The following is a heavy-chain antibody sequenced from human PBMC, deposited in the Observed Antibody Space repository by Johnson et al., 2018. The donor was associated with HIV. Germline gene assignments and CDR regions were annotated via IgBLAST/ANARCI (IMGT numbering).Heavy chain of an antibody. V-gene: IGHV3-66*02. CDR1: GFTFSTNW. CDR2: IYSGGST. Sequence: VQLVESGGDLVQPGGSLRLSCVGSGFTFSTNWMHWVRQAPGKGLEWVSVIYSGGSTYYADSVKGRFTISRDNSKNTLYLQMNSLRAEDTAVYYCARLTWDQNRGWDAFDIWGQGTMVTVSS. J-gene: IGHJ3*02. CDR3: ARLTWDQNRGWDAFDI. D-gene: IGHD1-26*01.